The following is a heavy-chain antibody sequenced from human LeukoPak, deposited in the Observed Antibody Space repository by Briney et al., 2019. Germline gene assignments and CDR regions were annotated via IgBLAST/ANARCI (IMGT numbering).Heavy chain of an antibody. Sequence: SETLSLTCAVYGGSFSGYYWSWIRQLPGKGLEWIGEINHSGSTNYNPSLKSRVTISVDTSKNQFSLKLSSVTAADSAVYYCASGDMDRSYYFDYWGQGTLVTISS. V-gene: IGHV4-34*01. D-gene: IGHD3-10*01. CDR1: GGSFSGYY. CDR2: INHSGST. CDR3: ASGDMDRSYYFDY. J-gene: IGHJ4*02.